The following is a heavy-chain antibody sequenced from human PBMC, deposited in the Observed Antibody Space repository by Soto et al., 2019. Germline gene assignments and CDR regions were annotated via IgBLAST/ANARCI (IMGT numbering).Heavy chain of an antibody. CDR2: ISFDGRNT. CDR3: ARDHLYCPEDHCIHGYYWLEV. J-gene: IGHJ6*01. Sequence: VGSLRLSCEASGFTFDTYAFHWVRQAPGKGLEWVAVISFDGRNTYYADSAKGRFTFSRDNSKNTVYLQLNSLRPEDTAVYFCARDHLYCPEDHCIHGYYWLEVWCQGTTVTVSS. D-gene: IGHD2-15*01. V-gene: IGHV3-30*04. CDR1: GFTFDTYA.